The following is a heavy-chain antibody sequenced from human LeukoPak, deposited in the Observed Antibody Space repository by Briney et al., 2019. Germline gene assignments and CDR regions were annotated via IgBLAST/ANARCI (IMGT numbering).Heavy chain of an antibody. CDR2: IYYSGST. V-gene: IGHV4-31*03. CDR1: GGSISSGGYY. Sequence: SQTLSLTCTVSGGSISSGGYYWSWIRQHPGKGLEWIGYIYYSGSTYYNPSLKSRVTISVDTSKNQFSLKLSSVTAADTAVYYCARAGPLHSSSGYFDYWGQGTLVTVSS. CDR3: ARAGPLHSSSGYFDY. J-gene: IGHJ4*02. D-gene: IGHD6-6*01.